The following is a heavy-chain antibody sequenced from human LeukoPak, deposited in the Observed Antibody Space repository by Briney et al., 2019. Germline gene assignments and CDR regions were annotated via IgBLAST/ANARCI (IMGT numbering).Heavy chain of an antibody. CDR2: ISSSSSYI. CDR3: ARYSPMGYSSGFDY. J-gene: IGHJ4*02. Sequence: GGSLRLSCAASGFTFSSYSMNWVRQAPGKGLEWVSSISSSSSYIYYADSVKGRFTISRDNTKNSRYLQMNSLRAEDTAVYYCARYSPMGYSSGFDYWGQGTLVTVSS. D-gene: IGHD6-19*01. V-gene: IGHV3-21*01. CDR1: GFTFSSYS.